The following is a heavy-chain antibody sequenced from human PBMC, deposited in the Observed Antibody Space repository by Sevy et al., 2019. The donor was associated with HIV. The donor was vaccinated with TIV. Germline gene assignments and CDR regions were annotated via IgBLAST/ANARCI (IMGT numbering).Heavy chain of an antibody. J-gene: IGHJ4*02. Sequence: ASVKVSCEASGYTFIGYYMHWVRQAPGRGLEWMGWINPNGGGTNYAQRFQGRVTMTKDTSISTAYMELSGLRSDDTAIYYCARDHMYYYDTTNYYAGTDYWGQGTLVTVSS. D-gene: IGHD3-22*01. CDR3: ARDHMYYYDTTNYYAGTDY. CDR2: INPNGGGT. CDR1: GYTFIGYY. V-gene: IGHV1-2*02.